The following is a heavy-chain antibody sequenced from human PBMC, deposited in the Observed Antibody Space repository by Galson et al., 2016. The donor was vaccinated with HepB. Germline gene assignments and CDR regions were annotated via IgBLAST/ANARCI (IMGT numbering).Heavy chain of an antibody. CDR1: GYSFTSYW. CDR3: ASPGLSYSGWYKI. CDR2: IAPTDSYT. J-gene: IGHJ4*02. V-gene: IGHV5-10-1*01. Sequence: QSGAEVKKPGESLRISCKGSGYSFTSYWISWVRQMPGKGLEWMGRIAPTDSYTNYSPSFQGHVTISADKSISTAYVQWSSLKASDTAMYYCASPGLSYSGWYKIWGQGTLVTVSS. D-gene: IGHD6-19*01.